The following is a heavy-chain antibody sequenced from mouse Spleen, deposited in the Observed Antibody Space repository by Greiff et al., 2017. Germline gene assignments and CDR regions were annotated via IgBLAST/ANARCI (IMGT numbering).Heavy chain of an antibody. V-gene: IGHV5-16*01. Sequence: EVKLVESEGGLVQPGSSMKLSCTASGFTFSDYYMAWVRQVPEKGLEWVANINYDGSSTYYLDSLKSRFIISRDNAKNILYLQMSSLKSEDTATYYCARGGYGSSYLDYWGQGTTLTVSS. CDR3: ARGGYGSSYLDY. D-gene: IGHD1-1*01. J-gene: IGHJ2*01. CDR2: INYDGSST. CDR1: GFTFSDYY.